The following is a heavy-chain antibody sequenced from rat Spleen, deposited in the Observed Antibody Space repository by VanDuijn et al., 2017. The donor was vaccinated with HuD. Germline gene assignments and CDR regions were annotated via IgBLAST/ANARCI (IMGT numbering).Heavy chain of an antibody. CDR3: TTVRWGDY. CDR2: IIYDGSGT. J-gene: IGHJ2*01. Sequence: EVQLVESGGGLVQPGRSLKLSCAASGFTFTDYNMAWVRQAPKKGLDWVATIIYDGSGTPYRDYVKVRFPISRDNVKCTLYLQMDRLSLEDTATYYCTTVRWGDYWGQGVMVTVSS. V-gene: IGHV5S10*01. D-gene: IGHD5-1*01. CDR1: GFTFTDYN.